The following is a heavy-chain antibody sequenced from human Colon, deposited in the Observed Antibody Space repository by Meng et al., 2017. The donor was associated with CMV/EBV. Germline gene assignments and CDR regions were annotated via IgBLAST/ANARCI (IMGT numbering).Heavy chain of an antibody. D-gene: IGHD2-2*01. V-gene: IGHV1-2*02. Sequence: ASVKVPCKASGYTFTGYYMHWVRQAPGQGLEWMVWINPNSGGTNYAQKFQGRVTMTRDTSIGTAYMELSRLRSDDTAVYYCARSSTSCYGRCYYYYGMDVWGQGTTVTVSS. J-gene: IGHJ6*02. CDR2: INPNSGGT. CDR1: GYTFTGYY. CDR3: ARSSTSCYGRCYYYYGMDV.